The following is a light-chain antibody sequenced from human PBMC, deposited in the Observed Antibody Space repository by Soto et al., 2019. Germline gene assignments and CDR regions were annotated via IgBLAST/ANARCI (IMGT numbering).Light chain of an antibody. CDR2: EVS. CDR3: SSHAGSHVV. Sequence: QSALTQPPSASGSPGQSVAISCTGTSSDVGGYNYVSWYQQHPGKAPKLMIYEVSKRPSGVPDRFSGSKSGNTASLTVSGLQAEDEADYYCSSHAGSHVVFGGGTQLTVL. V-gene: IGLV2-8*01. J-gene: IGLJ7*01. CDR1: SSDVGGYNY.